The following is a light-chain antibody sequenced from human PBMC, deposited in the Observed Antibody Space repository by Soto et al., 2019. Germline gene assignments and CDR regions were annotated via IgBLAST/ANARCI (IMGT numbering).Light chain of an antibody. CDR1: QSVSFS. CDR3: QQLSSCPRT. V-gene: IGKV3-11*01. Sequence: EIVLTQSPATLSLSPGERVTLSCRASQSVSFSSVWYQQKPGQAPRLLMYDAYNRATDIPARCSGSGSGTDFTLTISSVEPEDAAVYYCQQLSSCPRTFGGGTKVELK. CDR2: DAY. J-gene: IGKJ4*01.